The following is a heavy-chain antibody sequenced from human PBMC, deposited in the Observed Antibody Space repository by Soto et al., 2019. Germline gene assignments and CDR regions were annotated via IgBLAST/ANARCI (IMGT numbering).Heavy chain of an antibody. J-gene: IGHJ6*02. CDR2: ISGSGGST. CDR1: GFTFSSYA. D-gene: IGHD2-2*01. CDR3: AKGGSTSRWTYYYGMDV. Sequence: EVQLLESGGGLVQPGGSLRLSCAASGFTFSSYAMSWVRQAPGKGLEWVSAISGSGGSTYYADSVKGRFTISRDKSKNTLDLQMNSLRAEDTAVYYCAKGGSTSRWTYYYGMDVWGQGTTVTVSS. V-gene: IGHV3-23*01.